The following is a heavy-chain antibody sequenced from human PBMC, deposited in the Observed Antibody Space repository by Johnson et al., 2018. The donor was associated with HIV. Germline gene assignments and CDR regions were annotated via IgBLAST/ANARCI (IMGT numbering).Heavy chain of an antibody. V-gene: IGHV3-9*01. J-gene: IGHJ3*02. D-gene: IGHD3-10*01. Sequence: VQLVESGGGLVQPGRSLRLSCAASGFTFDDYAMHWVRQAPGKGLEWVSGLSWNSISIRYADSVKGRFTISRDNAKNSLYLQMNSLRAEDTAVYYCAREGALLLWFGASPFDIWGQGTMVTVSS. CDR3: AREGALLLWFGASPFDI. CDR2: LSWNSISI. CDR1: GFTFDDYA.